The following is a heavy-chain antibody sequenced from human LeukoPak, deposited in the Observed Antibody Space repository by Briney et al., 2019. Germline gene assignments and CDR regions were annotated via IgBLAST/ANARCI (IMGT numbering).Heavy chain of an antibody. D-gene: IGHD3-3*01. CDR2: INSDGSST. CDR3: ARDEDWSGYYGAFDI. J-gene: IGHJ3*02. Sequence: GGAPLLSCAAAGFTFSIYWMHGVRQAPGKGLVWVSRINSDGSSTSYADSVKGRFTISRDNAKNTLYLQMNSLRAEDAALYYCARDEDWSGYYGAFDIWGQGTMVTVSS. CDR1: GFTFSIYW. V-gene: IGHV3-74*01.